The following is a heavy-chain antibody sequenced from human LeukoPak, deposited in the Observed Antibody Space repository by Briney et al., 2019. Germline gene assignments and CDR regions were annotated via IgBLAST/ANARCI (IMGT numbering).Heavy chain of an antibody. D-gene: IGHD3-22*01. Sequence: ASVKVSCKASGYSLTSDDINWVRQAAGQGLEWMGWLNPDTGATGYAQKFQGRLTITATASINTAFMEMRSLTSEDTAVYYCARGRNFDNNGYYGDAFDIWGQGTMVTVSS. CDR2: LNPDTGAT. V-gene: IGHV1-8*03. CDR3: ARGRNFDNNGYYGDAFDI. CDR1: GYSLTSDD. J-gene: IGHJ3*02.